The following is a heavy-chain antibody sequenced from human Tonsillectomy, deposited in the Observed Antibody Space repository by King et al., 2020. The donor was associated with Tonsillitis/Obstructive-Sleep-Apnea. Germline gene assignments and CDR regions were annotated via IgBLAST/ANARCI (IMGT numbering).Heavy chain of an antibody. CDR3: AREGPEFNWNYVSH. J-gene: IGHJ4*02. V-gene: IGHV3-66*01. Sequence: VQLVESGGGLVQSGGSLRLSGTASGFTVSNNDMNWVRQAPGKGLEWVSVLYSGGLTYYADSVKGRFTISRDNSKNTLYLQMSSLRIEDTAVYYCAREGPEFNWNYVSHWGQGTLVTVSS. D-gene: IGHD1-7*01. CDR2: LYSGGLT. CDR1: GFTVSNND.